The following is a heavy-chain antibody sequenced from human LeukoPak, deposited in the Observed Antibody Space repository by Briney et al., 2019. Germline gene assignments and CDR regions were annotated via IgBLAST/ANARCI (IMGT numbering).Heavy chain of an antibody. CDR1: GGSISSSSYY. CDR3: ARISAYCGGDCYSRTGNDAFDI. Sequence: SETLSLTCTVSGGSISSSSYYWGWIRQPPGKVLEWIGSIYYSGSTYYNPSLKSRVTISVDTSKNQFSLKLSSVTAADTAVYYCARISAYCGGDCYSRTGNDAFDIWGQGTMVTVSS. CDR2: IYYSGST. D-gene: IGHD2-21*02. J-gene: IGHJ3*02. V-gene: IGHV4-39*07.